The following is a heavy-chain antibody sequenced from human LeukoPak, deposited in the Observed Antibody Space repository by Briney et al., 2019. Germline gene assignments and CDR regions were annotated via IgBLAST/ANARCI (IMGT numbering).Heavy chain of an antibody. Sequence: PGGSLRLSCAASGFTFSSYEMNWVRQAPGKGLEWVSYISSSGSTIYYADSAKGRFTISRDNAKNSLYLQMNSLGAEDTAVYYCARDRNVGWFGELSDLDYWGQGTLVTVSS. J-gene: IGHJ4*02. V-gene: IGHV3-48*03. CDR1: GFTFSSYE. D-gene: IGHD3-10*01. CDR3: ARDRNVGWFGELSDLDY. CDR2: ISSSGSTI.